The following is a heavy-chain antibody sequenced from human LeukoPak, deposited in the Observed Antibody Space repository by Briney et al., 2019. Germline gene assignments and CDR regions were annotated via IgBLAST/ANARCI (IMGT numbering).Heavy chain of an antibody. J-gene: IGHJ4*02. CDR2: ISSSSSYI. V-gene: IGHV3-21*01. Sequence: SGGSLRLSCVASGFPFSSYSMNWVRQAPGKGLEWVSSISSSSSYIYYADSVKGRFTISRDNAKNSLYLQMNSLRAEDTAVYYCARGRGTAAVNYWGQGTLVTVSS. CDR1: GFPFSSYS. D-gene: IGHD6-13*01. CDR3: ARGRGTAAVNY.